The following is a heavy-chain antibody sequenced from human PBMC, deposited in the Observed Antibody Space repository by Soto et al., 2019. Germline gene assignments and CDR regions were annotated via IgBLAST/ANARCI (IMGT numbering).Heavy chain of an antibody. CDR1: GFTFSSYS. Sequence: GGSLRLSCAASGFTFSSYSMHWVRQAPGKGLEWVSLISGSGGGTYYADSVKGRFTISRDNSKNTLYLQMNSLRAEDTAVFYCAKHLSNGSPDYWGQGTLVTVSS. CDR2: ISGSGGGT. D-gene: IGHD2-15*01. CDR3: AKHLSNGSPDY. V-gene: IGHV3-23*01. J-gene: IGHJ4*02.